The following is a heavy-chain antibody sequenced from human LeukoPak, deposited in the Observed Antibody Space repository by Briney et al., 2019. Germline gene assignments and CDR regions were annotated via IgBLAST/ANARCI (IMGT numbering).Heavy chain of an antibody. CDR1: GFTFSSYW. CDR2: INTDGRTT. Sequence: PGGSLRLSCVSSGFTFSSYWMHWVRQAPGKGLVWVSRINTDGRTTTYADSVKSRFTISRDNAKNTLYLQMNSLRAEDMALYYCAKDFSELGIGAFDIWGQGTMVTVSS. CDR3: AKDFSELGIGAFDI. D-gene: IGHD7-27*01. V-gene: IGHV3-74*01. J-gene: IGHJ3*02.